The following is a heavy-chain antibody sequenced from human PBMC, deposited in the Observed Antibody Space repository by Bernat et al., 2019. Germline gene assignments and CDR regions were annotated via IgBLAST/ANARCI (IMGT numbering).Heavy chain of an antibody. D-gene: IGHD6-13*01. V-gene: IGHV3-30-3*01. CDR1: GFTFSSYA. CDR3: ARDRNLWYSTSWFDAFDV. Sequence: QVQLVESGGGVVQPGRSLRLSCAASGFTFSSYAMHWVRQAPGKGLEWVALISYNGNTKYYGDSVRDRFTISRDNSKNTLYLQMSSLRVEDTAVYYCARDRNLWYSTSWFDAFDVWGQGTRVTVSS. CDR2: ISYNGNTK. J-gene: IGHJ3*01.